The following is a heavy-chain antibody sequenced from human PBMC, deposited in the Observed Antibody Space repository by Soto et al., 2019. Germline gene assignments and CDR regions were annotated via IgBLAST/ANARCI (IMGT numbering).Heavy chain of an antibody. V-gene: IGHV1-2*02. D-gene: IGHD1-26*01. Sequence: RASVKVSCKASGYTLTGYYMHWVRQAPGQGLEWMGWINPNSGGTNYAQKFQGRVTMTRDTSISTAYMELSRLRSDDTAVYYCARDFVVGATETDFDYWGQGTLVTVSS. J-gene: IGHJ4*02. CDR3: ARDFVVGATETDFDY. CDR1: GYTLTGYY. CDR2: INPNSGGT.